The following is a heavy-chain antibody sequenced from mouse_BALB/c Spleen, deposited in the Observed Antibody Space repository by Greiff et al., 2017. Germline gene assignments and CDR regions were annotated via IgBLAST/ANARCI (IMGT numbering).Heavy chain of an antibody. J-gene: IGHJ4*01. CDR1: GYAFSSYW. D-gene: IGHD2-14*01. V-gene: IGHV1-61*01. CDR3: AKIYRGYAMDY. Sequence: VQLQQSGAELVRPGSSVKISCKASGYAFSSYWMNWVKQRPGQGLEWIGRIDPYDSETHYNQKFKDKAILTVDKSSSTAYMQLSSLTSEDSAVYYCAKIYRGYAMDYWGQGTSVTVSS. CDR2: IDPYDSET.